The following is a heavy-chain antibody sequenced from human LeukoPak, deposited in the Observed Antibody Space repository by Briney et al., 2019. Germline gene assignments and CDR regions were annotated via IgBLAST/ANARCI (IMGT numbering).Heavy chain of an antibody. J-gene: IGHJ4*02. CDR1: GYTFTSYD. V-gene: IGHV1-8*03. CDR2: MNPNSGIT. CDR3: AREWGDIVVVVAATPVHYFDY. Sequence: ASVKVSCKASGYTFTSYDINWVRQATGQGLEWMGWMNPNSGITGYAQKFQGRVTISRNTSISTAYMELSSLRSEDTAVYYCAREWGDIVVVVAATPVHYFDYWGQGTLVTVSS. D-gene: IGHD2-15*01.